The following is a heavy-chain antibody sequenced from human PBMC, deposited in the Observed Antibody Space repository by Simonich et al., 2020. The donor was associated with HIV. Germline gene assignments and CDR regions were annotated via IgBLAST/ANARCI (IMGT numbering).Heavy chain of an antibody. CDR3: ARDGRKGSSTSCSDY. CDR1: GFTLRYYS. CDR2: ISISSSYI. J-gene: IGHJ4*02. D-gene: IGHD2-2*01. V-gene: IGHV3-21*01. Sequence: EVQLVESGGGLVKPGGSLRLSCASSGFTLRYYSMNWVRQAPGKGLEWVSSISISSSYIYYVDSVKGRFTISRENAKNSLYLQMNSLRAEDTAVYYCARDGRKGSSTSCSDYWGQGTRVTVSS.